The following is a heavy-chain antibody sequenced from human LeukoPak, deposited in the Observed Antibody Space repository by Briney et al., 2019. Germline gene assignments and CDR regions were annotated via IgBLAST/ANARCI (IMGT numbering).Heavy chain of an antibody. D-gene: IGHD6-13*01. J-gene: IGHJ6*03. CDR3: ARAGAKSENSSSWYFNYYYYYHMDV. CDR2: IYYSGST. Sequence: SETLSLTCTVSGGSISSYYWSWIRQPPGKGLEWIGYIYYSGSTNYNPSLKSRVTISVDTSKNQFSLKLSSVTAADTAVYYCARAGAKSENSSSWYFNYYYYYHMDVWGKGTTVTVSS. CDR1: GGSISSYY. V-gene: IGHV4-59*01.